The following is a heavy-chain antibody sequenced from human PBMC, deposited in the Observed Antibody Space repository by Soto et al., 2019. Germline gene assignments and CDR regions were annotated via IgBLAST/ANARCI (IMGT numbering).Heavy chain of an antibody. Sequence: GGSLRLSCAASGFTFSSYAMHWVRQAPGKGLEWVAVISYDGSNKYYADSVKGRFTISRDNSKNTLYLQMNSLRAEDTAVYYCARDKQHSFDYWGQGTLVTVSS. CDR3: ARDKQHSFDY. V-gene: IGHV3-30-3*01. CDR2: ISYDGSNK. D-gene: IGHD6-13*01. CDR1: GFTFSSYA. J-gene: IGHJ4*02.